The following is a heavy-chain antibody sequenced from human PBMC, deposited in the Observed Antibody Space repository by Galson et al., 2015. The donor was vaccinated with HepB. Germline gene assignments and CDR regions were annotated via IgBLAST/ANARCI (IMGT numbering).Heavy chain of an antibody. V-gene: IGHV5-10-1*01. CDR2: IDPSDSYT. CDR1: GYSFTSYW. Sequence: QSGAEVKKPGESLRISCKGSGYSFTSYWISWVRQMPGKGLEWMGRIDPSDSYTNYSPSFQGHVTISADKSISTAYLQWSSLKASDTAMYYCARRSSGRNNYYYYGMDVWGQGTTVTVSS. D-gene: IGHD6-19*01. CDR3: ARRSSGRNNYYYYGMDV. J-gene: IGHJ6*02.